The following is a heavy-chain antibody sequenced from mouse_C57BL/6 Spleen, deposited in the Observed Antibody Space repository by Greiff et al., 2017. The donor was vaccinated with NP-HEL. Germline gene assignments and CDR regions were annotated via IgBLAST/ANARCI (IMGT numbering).Heavy chain of an antibody. V-gene: IGHV1-82*01. CDR3: ARGNSSGYVDY. CDR2: IYPGDGDT. CDR1: GYAFSSSW. J-gene: IGHJ2*01. D-gene: IGHD3-2*02. Sequence: QVQLKESGPELVKPGASVKISCKASGYAFSSSWMNWVKQRPGKGLEWIGRIYPGDGDTNYNGKFKGKATLTADKSSSTAYMPLSSLTSEDSAVYFCARGNSSGYVDYWGQGTTLTVSS.